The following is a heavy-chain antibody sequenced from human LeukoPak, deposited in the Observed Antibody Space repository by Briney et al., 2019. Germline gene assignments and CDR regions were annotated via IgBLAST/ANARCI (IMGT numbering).Heavy chain of an antibody. Sequence: SQTLSLTCTVSGGSVGSGDYYWSWIRQPPGKGLEWIGYIYYRGSTYYNTYLKSRVTISVDTSKNQFSLKLSSVTAADTAVYYCARVSSGWFFDYWGQGTLVTVSS. J-gene: IGHJ4*02. CDR3: ARVSSGWFFDY. D-gene: IGHD6-19*01. CDR2: IYYRGST. CDR1: GGSVGSGDYY. V-gene: IGHV4-30-4*08.